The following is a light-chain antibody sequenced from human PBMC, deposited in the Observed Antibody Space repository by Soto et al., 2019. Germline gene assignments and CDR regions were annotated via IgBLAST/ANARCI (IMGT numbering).Light chain of an antibody. CDR2: KAS. Sequence: DIQMTQSPSTLSASVGDSVTITCRASQSIRSWLAWYQQKPGRAPKLLIYKASSLESGVPSRFSGSGSGTDFTLTISSLQPDDFATYYCQQYNSYSWTFGQGTKVEI. CDR1: QSIRSW. V-gene: IGKV1-5*03. CDR3: QQYNSYSWT. J-gene: IGKJ1*01.